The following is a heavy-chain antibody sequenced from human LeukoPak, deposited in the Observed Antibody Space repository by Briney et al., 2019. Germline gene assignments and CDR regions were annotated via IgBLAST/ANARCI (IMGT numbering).Heavy chain of an antibody. CDR2: ISWNSGSI. V-gene: IGHV3-9*01. CDR3: AKAQTGPPYDSSGYFDY. CDR1: GFTFSSYD. D-gene: IGHD3-22*01. Sequence: GGSLRLSCAASGFTFSSYDMHWVRQAPGKGLEWVSGISWNSGSIGYADSVKGRFTISRDNAKNSLYLQMNSLRAEDTALYYCAKAQTGPPYDSSGYFDYWGQGTLVTVSS. J-gene: IGHJ4*02.